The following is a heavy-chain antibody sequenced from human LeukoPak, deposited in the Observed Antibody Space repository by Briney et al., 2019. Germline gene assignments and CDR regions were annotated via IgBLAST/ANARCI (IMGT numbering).Heavy chain of an antibody. Sequence: GGSLRRSCAASGFTFSSYWMSWVRQAPGKGLEWVANIKEDGSEKYYVDSVKGRLTISRDTAKSSLYLQMNSLRAEDTAVYYCARTFDNWGQGTKVTVSS. CDR3: ARTFDN. CDR2: IKEDGSEK. CDR1: GFTFSSYW. J-gene: IGHJ3*02. V-gene: IGHV3-7*02.